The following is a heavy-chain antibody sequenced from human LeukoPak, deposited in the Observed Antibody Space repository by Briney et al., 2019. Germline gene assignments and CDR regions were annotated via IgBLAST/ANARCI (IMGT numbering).Heavy chain of an antibody. V-gene: IGHV4-59*01. CDR2: IYYSGNT. J-gene: IGHJ3*02. CDR3: ARDHDTGNAFDI. D-gene: IGHD5-18*01. CDR1: GGSISSYY. Sequence: PSETLSLTCTVSGGSISSYYWSWIRQPPGKGLEWIGYIYYSGNTNYNPSLKSRVTISVDTSKNQFSLKLSSVTAADTAVYYCARDHDTGNAFDIWGQGTMVTVSS.